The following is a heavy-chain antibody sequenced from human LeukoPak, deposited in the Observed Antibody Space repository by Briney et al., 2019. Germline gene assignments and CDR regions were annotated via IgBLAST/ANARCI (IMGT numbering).Heavy chain of an antibody. V-gene: IGHV4-30-2*01. D-gene: IGHD3-10*01. CDR3: ARELWFVNAPGSWLDP. CDR1: GDSISSGDYS. Sequence: SETLSLTCTVSGDSISSGDYSWGWIRQPSGKGLEWIGYIFHTGNSYYNPSLRSRVTISGDRSRNQFSLRLTSVTAADTAVYYCARELWFVNAPGSWLDPWGPGTLVAVSS. CDR2: IFHTGNS. J-gene: IGHJ5*02.